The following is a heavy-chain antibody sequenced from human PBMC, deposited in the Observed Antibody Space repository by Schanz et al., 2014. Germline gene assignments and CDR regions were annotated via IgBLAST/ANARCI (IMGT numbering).Heavy chain of an antibody. V-gene: IGHV4-61*02. D-gene: IGHD5-12*01. CDR3: ARGGSVATIAPYTWFDP. Sequence: QVQLQESGPGLVKPSQTLSLTCTVSGGSISSATYYWSWVRQPAGKGLEWIGRIYSRGSSTYNPSLKGRVTISIHTSNNQSSRKLNSGTAADTAVYYCARGGSVATIAPYTWFDPWGQGTLVTVSS. J-gene: IGHJ5*02. CDR1: GGSISSATYY. CDR2: IYSRGSS.